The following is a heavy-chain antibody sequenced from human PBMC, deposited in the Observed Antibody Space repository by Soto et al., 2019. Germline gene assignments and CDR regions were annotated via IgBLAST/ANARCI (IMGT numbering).Heavy chain of an antibody. V-gene: IGHV3-53*02. CDR2: TFSGGNT. CDR3: TRKPTSAIQGWAFGMDV. Sequence: ELQLVETGGGLIQTGGSLRLSCAASGFSISSNYIAWVRQPPGKGLEWVSTTFSGGNTEYAASVKGQCSISRDNYKNTLYLQMDNLRVEDTAVYYCTRKPTSAIQGWAFGMDVWCQGTTVSVSS. J-gene: IGHJ6*02. CDR1: GFSISSNY. D-gene: IGHD2-21*01.